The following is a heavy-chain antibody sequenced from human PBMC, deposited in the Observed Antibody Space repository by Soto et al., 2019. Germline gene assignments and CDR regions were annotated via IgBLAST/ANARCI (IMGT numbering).Heavy chain of an antibody. CDR3: ARVQGDYEGNVVTAVYYYGMDV. CDR1: GFTFSSYA. Sequence: AGGSLRLSCAASGFTFSSYAMHWVRQAPGKGLEWVAVISYDGSNKYYADSVKGRFTISRDNSKNTLYLQMNSLRAEDTAVYYCARVQGDYEGNVVTAVYYYGMDVWGQGTTVTVSS. V-gene: IGHV3-30-3*01. CDR2: ISYDGSNK. D-gene: IGHD2-21*02. J-gene: IGHJ6*02.